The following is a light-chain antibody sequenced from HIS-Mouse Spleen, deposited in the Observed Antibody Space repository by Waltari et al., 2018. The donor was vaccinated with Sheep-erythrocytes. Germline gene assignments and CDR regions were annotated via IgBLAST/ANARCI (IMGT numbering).Light chain of an antibody. J-gene: IGLJ1*01. CDR1: SSDVGGYNY. Sequence: QSALTQPASVSGSPGKSTTIPCPGTSSDVGGYNYVPWYQQHPGKAPKLMIYDVSKRPSAVPDRFSGSKSGNTASLTISGLQAEDEADYYCCSYAGSYNHVFATGTKVTVL. CDR3: CSYAGSYNHV. CDR2: DVS. V-gene: IGLV2-11*02.